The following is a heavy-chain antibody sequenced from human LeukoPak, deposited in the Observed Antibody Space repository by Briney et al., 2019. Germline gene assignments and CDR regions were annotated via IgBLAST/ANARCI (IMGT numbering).Heavy chain of an antibody. V-gene: IGHV1-8*01. CDR3: ARGIHDYVPHYYYYYMDV. CDR1: GYTFTSYD. D-gene: IGHD3-16*01. J-gene: IGHJ6*03. Sequence: ASVTVSCKASGYTFTSYDINWVRQATGQGLEWMGWMNPNSGNTGYAQKFQGRVTMTRNTSISTAYMELSSLRSEDTAVYYCARGIHDYVPHYYYYYMDVWGKGTTVTISS. CDR2: MNPNSGNT.